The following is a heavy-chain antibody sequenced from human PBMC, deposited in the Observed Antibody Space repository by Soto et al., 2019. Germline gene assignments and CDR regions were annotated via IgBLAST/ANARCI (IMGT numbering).Heavy chain of an antibody. CDR1: GFTFSIYY. Sequence: GGALTVACVASGFTFSIYYRQSVPQSATKGLEGVSGIGSAGDTYYQGSLEGLFTISRENAKNSLYLQMNSLRAGDTALYYCARGWLATGGSLSHMELWGKGPPVTVPS. V-gene: IGHV3-13*01. D-gene: IGHD6-13*01. CDR3: ARGWLATGGSLSHMEL. J-gene: IGHJ6*03. CDR2: IGSAGDT.